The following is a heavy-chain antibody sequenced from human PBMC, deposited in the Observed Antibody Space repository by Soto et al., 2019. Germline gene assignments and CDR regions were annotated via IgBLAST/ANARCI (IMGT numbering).Heavy chain of an antibody. CDR2: FVGSGGRR. CDR1: GFTFERYS. Sequence: PGESLRLSCAASGFTFERYSMTWVRQAPGKGQEWVSTFVGSGGRRYYADYVEGRFTVSRDNSKNTLYLQMNSLRAEDTAVYYCAREWDIAPHYYYYMDVWGNGTTVTVSS. J-gene: IGHJ6*03. D-gene: IGHD5-12*01. CDR3: AREWDIAPHYYYYMDV. V-gene: IGHV3-23*01.